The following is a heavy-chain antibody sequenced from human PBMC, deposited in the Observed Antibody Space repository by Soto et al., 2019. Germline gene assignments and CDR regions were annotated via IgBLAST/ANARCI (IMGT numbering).Heavy chain of an antibody. Sequence: EVQLVESGGGSVQPGGSLRLSCAASGFTFSSYFMYWVRQAPGKGLVWVSRIDNDGGTTNYADSVKGRFTISRDNAKNTRYLQMNSLRAEDTAVDYCTRGYYGPDYWGQGTLVTVSS. CDR3: TRGYYGPDY. CDR2: IDNDGGTT. D-gene: IGHD3-10*01. J-gene: IGHJ4*02. V-gene: IGHV3-74*01. CDR1: GFTFSSYF.